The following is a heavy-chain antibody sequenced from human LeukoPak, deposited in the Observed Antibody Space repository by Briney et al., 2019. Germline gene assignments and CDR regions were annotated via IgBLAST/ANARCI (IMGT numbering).Heavy chain of an antibody. J-gene: IGHJ6*02. CDR2: IWYDGSNK. Sequence: PGRSLRLSCAASGFTFSSYGMHWVRQAPGKGLEWVAVIWYDGSNKYYADSVKGRFTISRDNSKNTLYLQMNSLRAEDTAVYYCARDLYYYDSSGYYYYYHGMDVWGQGTTVTVSS. CDR1: GFTFSSYG. CDR3: ARDLYYYDSSGYYYYYHGMDV. D-gene: IGHD3-22*01. V-gene: IGHV3-33*01.